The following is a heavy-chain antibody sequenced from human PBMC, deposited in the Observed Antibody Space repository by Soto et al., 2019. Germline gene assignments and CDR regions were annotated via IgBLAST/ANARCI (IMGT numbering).Heavy chain of an antibody. CDR2: IYTNGNT. D-gene: IGHD3-16*01. J-gene: IGHJ2*01. CDR3: ARHVASYWYFDL. V-gene: IGHV3-66*04. Sequence: EVQLVQSGGGLVQPGGSLRLSCAASGFAVSTTYMGWVRQAPGKGLEWVSSIYTNGNTYYADSMRGRFTISTDSPRDTLYLQMNSLGVDDTGMYFCARHVASYWYFDLWGRGTLVTVSS. CDR1: GFAVSTTY.